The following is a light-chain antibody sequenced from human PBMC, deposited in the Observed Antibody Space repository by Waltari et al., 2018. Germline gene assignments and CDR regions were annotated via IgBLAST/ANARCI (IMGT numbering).Light chain of an antibody. CDR3: LVWHSTTDHHGV. Sequence: SYVVTQSPSVSVAPGETARITCGGDNIGSKSVHWYQQRPGQAPVLVISYDSDRPSWIPGRFSGSNSGNTATLTISWVEADDEADYYCLVWHSTTDHHGVFGGGTKLTVL. CDR2: YDS. CDR1: NIGSKS. J-gene: IGLJ2*01. V-gene: IGLV3-21*04.